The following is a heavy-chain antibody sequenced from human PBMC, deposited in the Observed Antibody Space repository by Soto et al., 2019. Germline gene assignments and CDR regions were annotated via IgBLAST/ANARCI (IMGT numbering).Heavy chain of an antibody. V-gene: IGHV3-48*03. Sequence: PGGSLRLSCAASGFTFSSYEMNWVRQAPGKGLEWVSYISSSGSTIYYADSVKGRFTVSRDNAKNSLYLQMNSLRAEDTAVYYCARAPGRPRGYCSGGSCYPGGLYYYYYGMDVWGQGTTVTVSS. CDR1: GFTFSSYE. J-gene: IGHJ6*02. CDR2: ISSSGSTI. CDR3: ARAPGRPRGYCSGGSCYPGGLYYYYYGMDV. D-gene: IGHD2-15*01.